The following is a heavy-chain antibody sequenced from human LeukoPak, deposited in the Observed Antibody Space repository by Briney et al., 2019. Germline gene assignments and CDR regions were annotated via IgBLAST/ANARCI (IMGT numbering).Heavy chain of an antibody. CDR3: AKDTVVVAAPSDY. D-gene: IGHD2-15*01. CDR1: GFTFSDYY. J-gene: IGHJ4*02. CDR2: ISSSGSTI. V-gene: IGHV3-11*01. Sequence: GGSLRLSCAASGFTFSDYYMSWIRQAPGKGLEWVSYISSSGSTIYYADSVKGRFTISRDNAKNSLYLQMNSLRAEDTAVYYCAKDTVVVAAPSDYWGQGTLVTVSS.